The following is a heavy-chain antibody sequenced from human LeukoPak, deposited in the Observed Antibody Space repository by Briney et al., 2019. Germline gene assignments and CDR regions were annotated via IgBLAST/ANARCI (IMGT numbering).Heavy chain of an antibody. CDR3: ARVRHRRNYYYGMDV. D-gene: IGHD1-14*01. Sequence: SETLSLTCAVYGGSFSGYYWSWIRQPPGKGLEWIGEINHSGSTNYNPSLKSRVTISVDTSKNQFSLKLGSVTAADTAVYYCARVRHRRNYYYGMDVWGQGTTVTVSS. CDR1: GGSFSGYY. CDR2: INHSGST. J-gene: IGHJ6*02. V-gene: IGHV4-34*01.